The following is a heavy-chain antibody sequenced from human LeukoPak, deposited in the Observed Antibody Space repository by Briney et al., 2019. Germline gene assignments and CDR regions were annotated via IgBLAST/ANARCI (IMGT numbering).Heavy chain of an antibody. V-gene: IGHV2-70*17. D-gene: IGHD3-9*01. Sequence: SGPALVIPTQTLTLTCTFSGFSLSRSGMCVSWLRQPPGKALERLARIDWDGDKFYSTALKSRLIISKDTSRNQVTLIMTNMDPVDTATYYCARTNYLLRYFDYWGQGALVTVSS. CDR3: ARTNYLLRYFDY. CDR1: GFSLSRSGMC. CDR2: IDWDGDK. J-gene: IGHJ4*02.